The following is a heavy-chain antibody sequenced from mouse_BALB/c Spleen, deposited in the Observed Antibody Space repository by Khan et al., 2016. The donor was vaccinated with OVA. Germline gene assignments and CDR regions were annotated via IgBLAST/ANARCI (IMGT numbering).Heavy chain of an antibody. J-gene: IGHJ4*01. D-gene: IGHD2-1*01. CDR1: GYTFADFY. CDR3: ATCGGNYKYYCALDY. Sequence: VQLQESGAELVRPGASVKLSCKASGYTFADFYINWVKQRPGQGLEWIGEIYPGTGNTYYNEKFKGKAALTIDKSSSTAYMHLRSLTSEDYAVSYCATCGGNYKYYCALDYWGQGTSVTVSS. V-gene: IGHV1-77*01. CDR2: IYPGTGNT.